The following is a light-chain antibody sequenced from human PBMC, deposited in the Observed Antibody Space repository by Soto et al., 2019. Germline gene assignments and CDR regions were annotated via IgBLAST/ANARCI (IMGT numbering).Light chain of an antibody. CDR1: QSISSW. J-gene: IGKJ4*01. Sequence: DIHMTPSPSTLSASVGDRVTITCRASQSISSWLAWYQQTPGKAPKLLIYAASSLQSGVPSRFSGSGSGTDFTLTISRLEPEDFAVYYCQQFSSYPLTFGGGTKVDI. V-gene: IGKV1-5*01. CDR3: QQFSSYPLT. CDR2: AAS.